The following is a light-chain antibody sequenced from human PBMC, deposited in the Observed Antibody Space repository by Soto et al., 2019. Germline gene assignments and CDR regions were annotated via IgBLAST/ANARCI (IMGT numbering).Light chain of an antibody. CDR2: WAS. Sequence: DIQLTQSPPSLSATVGDRVTMTFRASQTIDSYLNWYQQKPGQPPKLLIYWASMRESGVPDRFSGSGSGTDFTLTITSLQAEDVAVYYCQQYYSLPLTFGGGTKVDIK. V-gene: IGKV4-1*01. CDR3: QQYYSLPLT. CDR1: QTIDSY. J-gene: IGKJ4*01.